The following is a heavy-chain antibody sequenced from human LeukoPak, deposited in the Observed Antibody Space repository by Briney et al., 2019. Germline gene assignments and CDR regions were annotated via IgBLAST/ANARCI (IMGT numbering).Heavy chain of an antibody. D-gene: IGHD1-1*01. CDR1: GGSISSGSYY. V-gene: IGHV4-61*02. J-gene: IGHJ6*03. CDR3: ARKRTLYYMDV. CDR2: IYTSGST. Sequence: SETLSLTCTVSGGSISSGSYYWSWIRQPAGKGLEWIGRIYTSGSTNYNPSLKSRVTISVDTSKNQFSLKLSSVTAADTAVYYCARKRTLYYMDVWGKGTTVTISS.